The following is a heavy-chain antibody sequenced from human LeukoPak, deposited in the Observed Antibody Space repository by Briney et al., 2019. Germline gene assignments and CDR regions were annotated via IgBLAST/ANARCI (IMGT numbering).Heavy chain of an antibody. D-gene: IGHD6-19*01. CDR2: ISGSDSST. CDR1: GFTFTYFT. Sequence: PGGSLGLSCAASGFTFTYFTMTWVRQAPGKGLEWVSGISGSDSSTYSADSVKGRFTISGDDSQNTLYLHMNSLRAEDTAIYYCARVSALRSSGWFGVFDFWGQGTQVTVSS. V-gene: IGHV3-23*01. J-gene: IGHJ4*02. CDR3: ARVSALRSSGWFGVFDF.